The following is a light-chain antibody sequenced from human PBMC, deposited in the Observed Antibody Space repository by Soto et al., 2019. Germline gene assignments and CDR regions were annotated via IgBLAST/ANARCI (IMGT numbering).Light chain of an antibody. J-gene: IGKJ1*01. CDR3: QQYGGSPRT. V-gene: IGKV3-20*01. CDR2: GAS. CDR1: QSVSSK. Sequence: IVMTQSPATLCMSPGEGASLSCRASQSVSSKLAWYQQKPGQAPRLLIHGASSRATGIPDRFSGSGSGTDFTLTISRLEPEDFAVYYCQQYGGSPRTFGQGTKV.